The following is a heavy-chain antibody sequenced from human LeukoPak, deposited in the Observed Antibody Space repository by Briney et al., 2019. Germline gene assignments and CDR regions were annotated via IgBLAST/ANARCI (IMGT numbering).Heavy chain of an antibody. Sequence: PSETLSLTCTVSGGSISSYYWSWIRQPPGKGLEWIGYIYYSGSTSYNPSLESRVTMSVDTSKNQFSLKLTSVTAADTAVYYCASEPYYYDSRGYHSWGQGTLVTVSS. CDR3: ASEPYYYDSRGYHS. D-gene: IGHD3-22*01. J-gene: IGHJ4*02. CDR2: IYYSGST. CDR1: GGSISSYY. V-gene: IGHV4-59*08.